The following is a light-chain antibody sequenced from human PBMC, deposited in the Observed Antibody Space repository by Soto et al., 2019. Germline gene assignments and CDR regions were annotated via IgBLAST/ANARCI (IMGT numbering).Light chain of an antibody. V-gene: IGKV4-1*01. CDR1: QSVLYSSKNKNY. J-gene: IGKJ2*02. CDR3: QQYYSTPCT. Sequence: DIVMTQSPDSLAVSLGERATINCKSSQSVLYSSKNKNYLAWYQQKPGQPPKLLIYWASTRESGVPDRFSGSGSGTDLTLTISSLQAEDVAVYYCQQYYSTPCTFGQGTKLEIK. CDR2: WAS.